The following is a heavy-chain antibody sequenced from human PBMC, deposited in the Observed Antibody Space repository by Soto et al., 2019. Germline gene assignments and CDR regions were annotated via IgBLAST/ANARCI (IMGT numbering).Heavy chain of an antibody. V-gene: IGHV3-30-3*01. Sequence: QVQLVESGGGVVQPGRSLRLSCAASGFTFSSYAMHWVRQAPGKGLEWVAVISYDGSNKYYADSVKGRFTISRDNSKNTLYLQMNSLRAEDTAVYYCARDVGRVRGAYGMDVWCQGTTVTVAS. CDR1: GFTFSSYA. CDR2: ISYDGSNK. CDR3: ARDVGRVRGAYGMDV. D-gene: IGHD3-10*01. J-gene: IGHJ6*02.